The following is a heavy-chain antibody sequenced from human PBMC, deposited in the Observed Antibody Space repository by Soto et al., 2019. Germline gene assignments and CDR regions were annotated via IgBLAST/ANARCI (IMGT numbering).Heavy chain of an antibody. V-gene: IGHV1-3*01. Sequence: ASVNVSCKASGYTFTSYAMHWVRQAPGQRLEWMGWINAGNGNTKYSQKFQGRVTITRDTSASTAYMELSSLRSEDTAVYYCARDHYDFWSGNYYYYYMDVWGKGTTVTVSS. D-gene: IGHD3-3*01. CDR1: GYTFTSYA. CDR3: ARDHYDFWSGNYYYYYMDV. CDR2: INAGNGNT. J-gene: IGHJ6*03.